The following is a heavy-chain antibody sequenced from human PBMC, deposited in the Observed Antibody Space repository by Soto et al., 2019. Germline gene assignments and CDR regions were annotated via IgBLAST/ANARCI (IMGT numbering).Heavy chain of an antibody. CDR3: AKEQSSGYYRVVDY. CDR1: GFTLSSCG. Sequence: QVQVLESGGGVVQPGRSLRLSCAASGFTLSSCGMHWVRQAPGKGLEWVGVITYDGGSEHYADFVKGRFTISRDSSENTVYLQMNSLRVEDSAVYYCAKEQSSGYYRVVDYWGQGTLVTVSS. CDR2: ITYDGGSE. D-gene: IGHD6-19*01. V-gene: IGHV3-30*18. J-gene: IGHJ4*02.